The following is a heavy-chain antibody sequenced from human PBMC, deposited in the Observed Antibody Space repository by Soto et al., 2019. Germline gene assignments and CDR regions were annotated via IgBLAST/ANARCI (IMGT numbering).Heavy chain of an antibody. V-gene: IGHV1-3*01. J-gene: IGHJ4*02. Sequence: QVQLVQSGAEVKKPGASVKVSYKASGYTFTSYAMHWVRQAPGQRLEWMGWINAGNGNTKYSQKFQGRVTITRDTSASTAYMELSSLRSEDTAVYYCARGLGYCSGGSCPAGYWGQGTLVTVSS. CDR2: INAGNGNT. CDR3: ARGLGYCSGGSCPAGY. D-gene: IGHD2-15*01. CDR1: GYTFTSYA.